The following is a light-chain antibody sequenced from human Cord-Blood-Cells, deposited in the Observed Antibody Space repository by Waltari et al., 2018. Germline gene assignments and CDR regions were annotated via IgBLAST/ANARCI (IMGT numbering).Light chain of an antibody. J-gene: IGLJ3*02. CDR2: EVN. V-gene: IGLV2-8*01. CDR3: SSYAGSNNWV. Sequence: QSALTQPPSASGSPGQSVTISCTGTSSDVGGYNYVSWYQQHPGKAPKLMVYEVNKRPSGVPDRFSCPKSGNTAALTVSGLQAEDEADYYCSSYAGSNNWVFGGGTKLTVL. CDR1: SSDVGGYNY.